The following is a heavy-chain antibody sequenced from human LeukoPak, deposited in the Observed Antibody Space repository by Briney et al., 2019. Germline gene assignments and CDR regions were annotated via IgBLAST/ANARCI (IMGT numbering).Heavy chain of an antibody. CDR2: IYYSGST. CDR1: GASISSSY. Sequence: SETLSLTCTASGASISSSYWSWIRQPPGKGLEWIGYIYYSGSTNYNPSLKSRVTIAVDTSKNQFSLKLSSVTAADTAVYYCARQGYGSYFDYWGQGTLVAVSS. CDR3: ARQGYGSYFDY. J-gene: IGHJ4*02. D-gene: IGHD4-17*01. V-gene: IGHV4-59*01.